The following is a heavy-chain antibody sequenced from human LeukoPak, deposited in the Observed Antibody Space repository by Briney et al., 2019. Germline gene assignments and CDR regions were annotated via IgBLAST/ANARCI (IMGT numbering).Heavy chain of an antibody. J-gene: IGHJ4*02. CDR2: ISVSGTTM. V-gene: IGHV3-11*01. D-gene: IGHD6-13*01. CDR3: AKDWDSSSWYYFDY. Sequence: PGGSLRLSCATSGFTFTDYYMSWIRQAPGKGLEWVSYISVSGTTMYYADSVKGRFTLSRDNAKNSLYLQMNSLRAEDTAVYYCAKDWDSSSWYYFDYWGQGTLVTVSS. CDR1: GFTFTDYY.